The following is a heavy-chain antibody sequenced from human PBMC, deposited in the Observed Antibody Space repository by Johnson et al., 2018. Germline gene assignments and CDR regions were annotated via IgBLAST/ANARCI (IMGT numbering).Heavy chain of an antibody. CDR1: GFTFSDHY. J-gene: IGHJ4*02. CDR3: VRVALVSWSGYSCKERFCDY. CDR2: TRNKANNYRT. Sequence: VQLVESGGGLVQPGGSLRLSCAASGFTFSDHYMAWVRQAPGKGLEWVGRTRNKANNYRTEYAASVTGRFTISRDDSKKSLFLQMTTLKTEDTAVYYWVRVALVSWSGYSCKERFCDYWGQGARVTVSS. V-gene: IGHV3-72*01. D-gene: IGHD3-3*01.